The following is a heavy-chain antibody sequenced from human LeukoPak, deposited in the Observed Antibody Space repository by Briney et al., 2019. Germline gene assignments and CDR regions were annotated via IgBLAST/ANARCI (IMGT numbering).Heavy chain of an antibody. CDR1: GGSISSYY. V-gene: IGHV4-4*09. D-gene: IGHD3-22*01. CDR3: ASESVVTHYFDY. CDR2: IYTSGST. J-gene: IGHJ4*02. Sequence: SETLSLTCTVSGGSISSYYWSWIRQPPGKGLEWIGYIYTSGSTNYNPSLKSRVTISVDTSKNQFSLKLSSVTAADTAVYYCASESVVTHYFDYWGQGTLVTVSS.